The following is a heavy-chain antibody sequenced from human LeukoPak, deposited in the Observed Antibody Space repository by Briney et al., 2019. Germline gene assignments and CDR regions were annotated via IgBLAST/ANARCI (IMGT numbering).Heavy chain of an antibody. CDR2: IYPGDSDT. J-gene: IGHJ6*03. D-gene: IGHD2-2*01. Sequence: GESLKISCKGSGYSFTSYWIGWVRQMPGKGLERMGIIYPGDSDTRYSPSFQGQVTISADKSISTAYLQWSSLKASDTAMYYCARRACSSTSCSPYYYYMDVWGKGTTVTVSS. V-gene: IGHV5-51*01. CDR1: GYSFTSYW. CDR3: ARRACSSTSCSPYYYYMDV.